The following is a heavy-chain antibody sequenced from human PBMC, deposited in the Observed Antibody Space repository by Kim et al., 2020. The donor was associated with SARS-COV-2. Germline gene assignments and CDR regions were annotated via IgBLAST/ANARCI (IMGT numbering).Heavy chain of an antibody. Sequence: ASVKVSCKASGYTFTNYYMHWVRQAPGQGLEWMGIIDPSGASTGYAQKFQGRVTMTRDTSTSTVYMELSSLRSEDTAVYYCARERVYYDRSGHYYSMDVWGQGTTVTVSS. CDR1: GYTFTNYY. J-gene: IGHJ6*02. CDR3: ARERVYYDRSGHYYSMDV. D-gene: IGHD3-22*01. CDR2: IDPSGAST. V-gene: IGHV1-46*01.